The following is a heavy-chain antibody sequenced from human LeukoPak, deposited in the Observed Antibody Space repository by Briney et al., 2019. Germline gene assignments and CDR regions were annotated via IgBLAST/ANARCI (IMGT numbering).Heavy chain of an antibody. CDR2: ISISSMYI. V-gene: IGHV3-21*01. D-gene: IGHD5-24*01. CDR3: ARFGRDGYSYWDYHSYMDV. J-gene: IGHJ6*03. Sequence: PGGSLRLSCAASGFTFSRYNLNWVRQAPGKGLEWVSSISISSMYIYYADSVKGRFTNSRDNARNSLYLQMSSLRAGDTAIYYCARFGRDGYSYWDYHSYMDVWGKGTTVTVSS. CDR1: GFTFSRYN.